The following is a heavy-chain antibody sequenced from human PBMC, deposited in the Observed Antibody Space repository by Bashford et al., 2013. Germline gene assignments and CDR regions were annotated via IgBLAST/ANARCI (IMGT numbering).Heavy chain of an antibody. CDR2: IYTTGST. V-gene: IGHV4-4*07. D-gene: IGHD5-24*01. J-gene: IGHJ1*01. CDR1: GGSIIRYY. Sequence: SSETLSLTCTVSGGSIIRYYWNWIRQPAGKGLEWIGRIYTTGSTKYNPSLQSRVTMSIDTSKNQFSLKMTSMTAADTAVYYCARHERSGTPTQGCWGQGTLVTVSS. CDR3: ARHERSGTPTQGC.